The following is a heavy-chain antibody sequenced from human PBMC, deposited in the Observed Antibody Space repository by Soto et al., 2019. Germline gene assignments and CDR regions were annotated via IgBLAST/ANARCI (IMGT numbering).Heavy chain of an antibody. CDR3: AKGGRQWLVTSDFNY. CDR2: VSHDGRNT. J-gene: IGHJ4*02. Sequence: QVQLVQSGAEVKKPGASVKVSCKASGYTFSSYGISWVRQAPGKGLEWVAVVSHDGRNTHYADSVKGRFTISRDSSKNTFSLEMTSLRAEDTAVYYCAKGGRQWLVTSDFNYWGQGALVTVSS. V-gene: IGHV3-30*18. CDR1: GYTFSSYG. D-gene: IGHD6-19*01.